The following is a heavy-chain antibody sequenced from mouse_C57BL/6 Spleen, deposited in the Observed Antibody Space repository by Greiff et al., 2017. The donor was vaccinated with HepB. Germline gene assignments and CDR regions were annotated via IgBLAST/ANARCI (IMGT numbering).Heavy chain of an antibody. CDR2: INPSNGGT. CDR1: GYTFTSYW. V-gene: IGHV1-53*01. Sequence: QVQLQQSGTELVKPGASVKLSCKASGYTFTSYWMHWVKQRPGQGLEWIGNINPSNGGTNYNEKFKSKSTLTVDKYSSTAYMQLSSLTSEDSAVYYCARRSSNYACYYAMDYWGQATSVTVST. J-gene: IGHJ4*01. CDR3: ARRSSNYACYYAMDY. D-gene: IGHD2-5*01.